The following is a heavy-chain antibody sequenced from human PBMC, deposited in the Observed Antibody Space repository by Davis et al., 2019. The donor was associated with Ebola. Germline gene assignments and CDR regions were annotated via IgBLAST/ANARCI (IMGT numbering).Heavy chain of an antibody. V-gene: IGHV3-11*01. CDR3: TSVDYGDSES. Sequence: GESLKISCAASGFTFSDYYMSWIRQAPGKGLEWVSYISSSGSTIYYADSVKGRFTISRDNAKNSLYLQMNSLRAEDTAVYYCTSVDYGDSESWGQGTLVTVSS. J-gene: IGHJ5*02. CDR2: ISSSGSTI. D-gene: IGHD4-17*01. CDR1: GFTFSDYY.